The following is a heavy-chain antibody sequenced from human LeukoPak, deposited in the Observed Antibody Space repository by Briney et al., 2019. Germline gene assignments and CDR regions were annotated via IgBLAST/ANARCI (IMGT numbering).Heavy chain of an antibody. D-gene: IGHD6-13*01. J-gene: IGHJ6*03. V-gene: IGHV4-59*01. Sequence: SETLSLTCTVSGGSISSYYWSWIRQPPGKGLEWIGYIYYSGSTNYNPSLESRVTISVDTSKNQFSLKLSSVTAADTAVYYCARGPYSSSWSVLYYYYMDVWGKGTTVTVSS. CDR1: GGSISSYY. CDR2: IYYSGST. CDR3: ARGPYSSSWSVLYYYYMDV.